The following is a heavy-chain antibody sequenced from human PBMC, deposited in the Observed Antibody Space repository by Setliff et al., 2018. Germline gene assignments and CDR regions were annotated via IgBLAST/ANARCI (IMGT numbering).Heavy chain of an antibody. D-gene: IGHD2-15*01. CDR3: ARSPAVLGIVYLDP. CDR1: AYSFSGYY. CDR2: LIPMFGTP. V-gene: IGHV1-69*05. J-gene: IGHJ5*02. Sequence: ASVKVSCKTSAYSFSGYYIHWVRQAPGQGLEWMGGLIPMFGTPGYAQKFQDRVTITTDESTSTAYMELDSLRSEDTAVYYCARSPAVLGIVYLDPWGQGTLVTVSS.